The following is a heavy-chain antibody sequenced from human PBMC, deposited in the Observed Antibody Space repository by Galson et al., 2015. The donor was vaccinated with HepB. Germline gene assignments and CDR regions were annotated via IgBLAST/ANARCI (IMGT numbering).Heavy chain of an antibody. Sequence: SLRLSCAASGFTFSSYAMHWVRQAPGKGLEWVAVISYDGSNKYYADSVKGRFTISRDNSKNTLYLQMNSLRAEDTAVYYCARDIGSCSGGSCRDYWGQGTLVTVSS. J-gene: IGHJ4*02. V-gene: IGHV3-30-3*01. CDR2: ISYDGSNK. CDR3: ARDIGSCSGGSCRDY. CDR1: GFTFSSYA. D-gene: IGHD2-15*01.